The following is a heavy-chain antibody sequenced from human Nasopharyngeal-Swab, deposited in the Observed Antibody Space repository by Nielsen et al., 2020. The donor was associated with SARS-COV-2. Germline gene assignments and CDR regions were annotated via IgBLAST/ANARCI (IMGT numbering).Heavy chain of an antibody. D-gene: IGHD6-13*01. V-gene: IGHV4-34*01. Sequence: WIRQPPRKGLEWIGEINHSGSTNYNPSLKSRVTISVDTSKNQFSLKLSSVTAADTAVYYCARGRAAAVDYWGQGTLVTVSS. CDR2: INHSGST. CDR3: ARGRAAAVDY. J-gene: IGHJ4*02.